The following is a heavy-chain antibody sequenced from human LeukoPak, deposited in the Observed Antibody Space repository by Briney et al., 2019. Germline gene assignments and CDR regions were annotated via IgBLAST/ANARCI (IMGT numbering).Heavy chain of an antibody. CDR1: GYSFTSYW. CDR3: ARGGRNSSSWYGYYGMDV. CDR2: IYPGDSDT. J-gene: IGHJ6*02. V-gene: IGHV5-51*01. D-gene: IGHD6-13*01. Sequence: GESLKISCKGSGYSFTSYWIGWVRQMPGKGLEWMGIIYPGDSDTRYSPSFQGQVTISADKSISTAYLQWSSLKASDTAMYYCARGGRNSSSWYGYYGMDVWGQGTTVTVSS.